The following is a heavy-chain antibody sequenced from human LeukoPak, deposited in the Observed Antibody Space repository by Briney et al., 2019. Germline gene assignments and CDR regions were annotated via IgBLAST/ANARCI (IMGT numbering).Heavy chain of an antibody. D-gene: IGHD4-11*01. V-gene: IGHV4-59*04. Sequence: GSLRLSCAASGFTFSDYYMSWIRQPPGKELEWIGSIFYDGSTYYNPSLKSRLTIFADTSKNQFSLKMTSVTAADTAVYYCVRDYSNFVQGDWGQGTLVTVSS. CDR2: IFYDGST. CDR1: GFTFSDYY. CDR3: VRDYSNFVQGD. J-gene: IGHJ4*02.